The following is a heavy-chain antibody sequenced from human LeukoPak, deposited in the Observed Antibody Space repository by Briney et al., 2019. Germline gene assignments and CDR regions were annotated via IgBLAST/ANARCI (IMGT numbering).Heavy chain of an antibody. J-gene: IGHJ3*02. Sequence: PSETLSLTCAVSGYSISSCYYCGLIRQPPGKGLEWIGSIYHSGSTYYNPSLKSRATISADTSKNQFSLQLSSVTAADTAVYYCARASTDCSSTSCYPGGAFDIWGQGTMVTVSS. CDR2: IYHSGST. CDR3: ARASTDCSSTSCYPGGAFDI. CDR1: GYSISSCYY. V-gene: IGHV4-38-2*01. D-gene: IGHD2-2*01.